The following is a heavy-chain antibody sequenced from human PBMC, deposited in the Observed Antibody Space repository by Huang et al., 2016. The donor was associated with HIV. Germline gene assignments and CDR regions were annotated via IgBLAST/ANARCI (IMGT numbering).Heavy chain of an antibody. CDR2: IYSDDST. J-gene: IGHJ4*02. CDR3: AAQWELRGGVDF. CDR1: GFTVSSNY. D-gene: IGHD1-26*01. Sequence: EVQLVESGGGLIQPGGSLRLSCAASGFTVSSNYMRWVRQAPGKGLEWVSGIYSDDSTYFADSVKGRFTISRDNSKNTLYLQMNSLRAEDTAVYYCAAQWELRGGVDFWGQGTLVTVSS. V-gene: IGHV3-53*01.